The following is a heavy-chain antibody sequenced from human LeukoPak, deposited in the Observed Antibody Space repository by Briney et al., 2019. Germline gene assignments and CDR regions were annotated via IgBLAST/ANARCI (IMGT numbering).Heavy chain of an antibody. CDR1: GFTFRSYW. V-gene: IGHV3-74*01. J-gene: IGHJ4*02. CDR2: INSDGSST. D-gene: IGHD4-17*01. CDR3: ARDSHGDYVDFDY. Sequence: GGSLRLSXAASGFTFRSYWMHWVRQAPGKGLVWVSRINSDGSSTSYADFVKGRFTISRDNAKNTLYLQMNSLRAEDTAVYYCARDSHGDYVDFDYWGQGTLVTVSS.